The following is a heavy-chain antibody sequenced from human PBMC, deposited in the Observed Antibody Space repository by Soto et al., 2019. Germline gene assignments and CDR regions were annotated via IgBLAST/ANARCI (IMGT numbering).Heavy chain of an antibody. CDR2: ISYDGSEK. Sequence: GGSLRLSCAASGFTFSSYGIHWVRQAPGKGLEWVAVISYDGSEKYYVDSVKGRFTISRDNAKNSLYLQMNSLRAEDTAVYYCARALAAHPPPHYYYYGMDVWGQGTTVTVSS. CDR1: GFTFSSYG. J-gene: IGHJ6*02. V-gene: IGHV3-30*03. CDR3: ARALAAHPPPHYYYYGMDV.